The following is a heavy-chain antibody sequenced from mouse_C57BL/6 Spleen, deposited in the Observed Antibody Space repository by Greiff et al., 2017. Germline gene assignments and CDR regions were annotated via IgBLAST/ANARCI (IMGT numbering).Heavy chain of an antibody. CDR1: GYTFTSYW. J-gene: IGHJ1*03. CDR2: IDPSDSET. D-gene: IGHD1-1*01. V-gene: IGHV1-52*01. CDR3: ATLYYGSSHPHWYFDV. Sequence: VQLQQPGAELVRPGSSVKLSCKASGYTFTSYWMHWVKQRPIQGLEWIGNIDPSDSETHYNQKFKDKATLTVDKSSSTAYMQLSSLTSEDSAVYYCATLYYGSSHPHWYFDVWGTGTTVTVSS.